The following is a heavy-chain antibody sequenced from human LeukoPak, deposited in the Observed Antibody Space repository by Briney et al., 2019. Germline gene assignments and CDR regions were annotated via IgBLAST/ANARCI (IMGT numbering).Heavy chain of an antibody. Sequence: ASVKASCKASGYTFTSYGISWVRQAPGQGLEWMGWISAYNGNTNYAQKLQGRVTMTTDTSTSTAYMELRSLRSDDTAVYYCASGASSGYYHYYYMDVWGKGTTVTVSS. CDR2: ISAYNGNT. CDR3: ASGASSGYYHYYYMDV. J-gene: IGHJ6*03. V-gene: IGHV1-18*01. CDR1: GYTFTSYG. D-gene: IGHD3-22*01.